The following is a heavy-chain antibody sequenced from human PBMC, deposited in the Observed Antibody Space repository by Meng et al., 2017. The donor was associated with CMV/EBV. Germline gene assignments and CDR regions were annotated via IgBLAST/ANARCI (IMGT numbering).Heavy chain of an antibody. Sequence: SETLSLTCTVSGGSISSGDYYWSWIRQPPGKGLEWIGYIYYSGSTYYNPSLKSRVTISVDTSKNQFSLKLSSVTAADTAVYYCARTVTRVYGSGRLNWFDPWGQGTRVTVSS. CDR3: ARTVTRVYGSGRLNWFDP. J-gene: IGHJ5*02. V-gene: IGHV4-30-4*08. CDR2: IYYSGST. D-gene: IGHD3-10*01. CDR1: GGSISSGDYY.